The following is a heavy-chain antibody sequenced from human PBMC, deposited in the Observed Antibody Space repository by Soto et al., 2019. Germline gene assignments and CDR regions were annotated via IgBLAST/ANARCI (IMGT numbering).Heavy chain of an antibody. CDR1: GFTFSGSA. J-gene: IGHJ4*02. D-gene: IGHD2-15*01. CDR3: SRPDGDFEVVNFDY. CDR2: IRSNANSYAT. V-gene: IGHV3-73*01. Sequence: GGSLRLSCAASGFTFSGSAIHWVRQASGKGLEWVGRIRSNANSYATIYAASVKGRFTISRDDSKNSAFLQMNSLKTEDTAVYYCSRPDGDFEVVNFDYWGQGTLVTVSS.